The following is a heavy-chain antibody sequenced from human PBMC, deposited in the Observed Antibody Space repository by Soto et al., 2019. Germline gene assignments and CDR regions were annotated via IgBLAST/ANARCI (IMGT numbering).Heavy chain of an antibody. V-gene: IGHV3-23*01. Sequence: EVHLLESGGGLVQPGGSLRLSCAASGFTFSSYGMSWVRQAPGKGLEWVSGISGSGGSTYYADSVKGRFTISRDNSKNTLYLQMNSLRAEDTAVYYCARRRGYSYGTYYYYYGMDVWGQGTTVTVSS. CDR2: ISGSGGST. CDR1: GFTFSSYG. CDR3: ARRRGYSYGTYYYYYGMDV. J-gene: IGHJ6*02. D-gene: IGHD5-18*01.